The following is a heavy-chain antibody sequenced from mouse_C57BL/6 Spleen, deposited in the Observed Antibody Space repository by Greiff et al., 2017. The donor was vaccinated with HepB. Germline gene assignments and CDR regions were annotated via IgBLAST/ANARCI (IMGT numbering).Heavy chain of an antibody. CDR3: AREVDGYPAWFAY. J-gene: IGHJ3*01. D-gene: IGHD2-3*01. CDR1: GFTFSSYA. Sequence: EVKLVESGGGLVKPGGSLKLSCAASGFTFSSYAMSWVRQTPEKRLEWVATISDGGSYTYYPDNVKGRFTISRDNAKNNLYLQMSHLKSEDTAMYYCAREVDGYPAWFAYWGQGTLVTVSA. CDR2: ISDGGSYT. V-gene: IGHV5-4*01.